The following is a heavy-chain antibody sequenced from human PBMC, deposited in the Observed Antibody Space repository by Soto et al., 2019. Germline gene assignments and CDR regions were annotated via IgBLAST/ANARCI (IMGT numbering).Heavy chain of an antibody. CDR2: ISYDGSNK. Sequence: PGGSLRLSCAASGFTFSSYGMHWVRQAPGKGLEWVAVISYDGSNKYYADSVKGRFTISRDNSKNTLYLQMNSLRAEDTAVYYCAKDHYWYSSGWYHYFDYWGQGTLVTVSS. V-gene: IGHV3-30*18. CDR3: AKDHYWYSSGWYHYFDY. CDR1: GFTFSSYG. D-gene: IGHD6-19*01. J-gene: IGHJ4*02.